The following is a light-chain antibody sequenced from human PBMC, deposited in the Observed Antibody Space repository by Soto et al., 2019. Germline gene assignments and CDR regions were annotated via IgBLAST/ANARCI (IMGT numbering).Light chain of an antibody. J-gene: IGLJ2*01. CDR1: SSNIGAGYD. Sequence: QSVLTQPPSVSGAPGQRVTISCTGSSSNIGAGYDVHWYQQLPGTAPKLLIYGNNNRPSGVPDRFSGSKSGTSASLAIPGLQAEDAADYYCQSYDSSLSGVVFGGGTKLTVL. CDR3: QSYDSSLSGVV. V-gene: IGLV1-40*01. CDR2: GNN.